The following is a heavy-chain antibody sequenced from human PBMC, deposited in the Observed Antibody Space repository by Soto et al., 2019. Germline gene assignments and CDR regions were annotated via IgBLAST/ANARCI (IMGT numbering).Heavy chain of an antibody. CDR2: INPSGGST. V-gene: IGHV1-46*01. CDR3: ARAEKHDYSNYDAYYFDY. Sequence: GASVKVSCKASGYTFTSYYMHCVRQAPGQVLEWMGIINPSGGSTSYAQKFQGRVTMTRDTSTSTVYMELSSLRSEDTAVYYCARAEKHDYSNYDAYYFDYWGQGTLVTVSS. CDR1: GYTFTSYY. J-gene: IGHJ4*02. D-gene: IGHD4-4*01.